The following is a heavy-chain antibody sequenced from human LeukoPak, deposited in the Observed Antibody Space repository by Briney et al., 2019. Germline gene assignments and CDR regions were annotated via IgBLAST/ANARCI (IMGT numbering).Heavy chain of an antibody. D-gene: IGHD3-3*01. CDR1: GGTFSSYA. CDR3: ARDSITIFGVVTPRRFYFDY. V-gene: IGHV1-69*01. Sequence: SVKVSCKASGGTFSSYAISWARQAPGQGLEWMGGIIPIFGTANYAQKFQGRVTITADESTSTAYMEPSSLRSEDTAVYYCARDSITIFGVVTPRRFYFDYWGQGTLVTVSS. CDR2: IIPIFGTA. J-gene: IGHJ4*02.